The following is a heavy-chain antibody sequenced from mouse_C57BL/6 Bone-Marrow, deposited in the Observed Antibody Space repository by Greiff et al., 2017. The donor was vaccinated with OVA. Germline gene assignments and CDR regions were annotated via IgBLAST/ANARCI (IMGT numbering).Heavy chain of an antibody. J-gene: IGHJ2*01. CDR1: GISITTGNYR. CDR3: ARDEEGYFDY. Sequence: EVKLMESGPGLVKPSQTVFLTCTVTGISITTGNYRWSWIRPFPGNKLEWIGYIYYSGTITYNPSLTSRTTITRDTPKNQFFLEMNSLTAEDTATYYGARDEEGYFDYWGQGTTLTVSS. CDR2: IYYSGTI. V-gene: IGHV3-5*01.